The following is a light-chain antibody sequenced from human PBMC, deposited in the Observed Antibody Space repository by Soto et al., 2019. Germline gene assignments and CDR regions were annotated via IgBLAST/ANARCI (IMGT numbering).Light chain of an antibody. V-gene: IGKV1-5*03. CDR2: KAS. CDR1: QSISSW. CDR3: QQYNSYPLT. J-gene: IGKJ4*01. Sequence: DIQMTQSPSTLSASVGDRVTITCRASQSISSWLAWYQQKPGKAPNLLIYKASSLESGVPSRFSGSGSGTXXXLTIXSLXPXDFATYYCQQYNSYPLTFGGGTKVEIK.